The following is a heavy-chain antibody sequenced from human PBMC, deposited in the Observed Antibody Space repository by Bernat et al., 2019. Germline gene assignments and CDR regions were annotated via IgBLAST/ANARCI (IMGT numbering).Heavy chain of an antibody. CDR3: AKDGRGAARKIMFYYYGMDG. CDR2: MSYDGSKK. J-gene: IGHJ6*02. CDR1: EFNFSNYG. D-gene: IGHD3-10*02. Sequence: QVQLVESGGGVVQPGRSLRLSCAASEFNFSNYGMHWVRQAPGKGLEWVAVMSYDGSKKYYADSVKGRFTISRDNSKNTLYLQMNSLRGEDTAVYYCAKDGRGAARKIMFYYYGMDGWGQGTTVTVSS. V-gene: IGHV3-30*18.